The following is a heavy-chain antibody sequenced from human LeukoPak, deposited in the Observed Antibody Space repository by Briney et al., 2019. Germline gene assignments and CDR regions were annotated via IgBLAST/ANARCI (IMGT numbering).Heavy chain of an antibody. J-gene: IGHJ3*02. CDR3: ARACSGGSCYFSAFDI. CDR2: ISGSGGST. D-gene: IGHD2-15*01. Sequence: PGGSLRLSCAASGFTFSSYAMSWVRQAPGKGLEWVSAISGSGGSTYYADSVKGRFTISRDNSKNTLYLQINSLRAEDTAVYYCARACSGGSCYFSAFDIWGQGTMVTVSS. V-gene: IGHV3-23*01. CDR1: GFTFSSYA.